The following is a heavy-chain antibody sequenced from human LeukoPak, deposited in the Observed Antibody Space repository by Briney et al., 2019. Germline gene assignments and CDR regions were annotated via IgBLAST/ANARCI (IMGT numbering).Heavy chain of an antibody. CDR3: ARCGGSQSYYGMDV. D-gene: IGHD1-26*01. CDR1: GASISSGVYY. V-gene: IGHV4-31*03. CDR2: IYYSGST. Sequence: SETLSLTCSVSGASISSGVYYWSWIRQHPGKGLEWIGYIYYSGSTYYDPSLKSRVTISVDTSKNQFSLNLSSVTAADTAVYHCARCGGSQSYYGMDVWGQGTTVTVSS. J-gene: IGHJ6*02.